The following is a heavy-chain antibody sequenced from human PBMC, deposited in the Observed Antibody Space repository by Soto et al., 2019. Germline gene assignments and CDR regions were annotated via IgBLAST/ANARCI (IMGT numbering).Heavy chain of an antibody. J-gene: IGHJ4*02. V-gene: IGHV1-18*01. Sequence: QVQLVQSGAEVKKPGASVKVSCKASGYTFTSYGISWVRQAPGQGLEWMGWISAYNGNTKYAQKLQGIVTMTTDTATTTAYMELRSLRTDAKAVYYCARDLSYGLCDYWGQGTLVTVSS. CDR3: ARDLSYGLCDY. D-gene: IGHD5-18*01. CDR2: ISAYNGNT. CDR1: GYTFTSYG.